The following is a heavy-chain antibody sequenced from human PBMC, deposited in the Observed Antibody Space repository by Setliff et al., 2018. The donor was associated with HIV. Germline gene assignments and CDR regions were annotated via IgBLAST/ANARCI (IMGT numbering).Heavy chain of an antibody. CDR3: ARLTTTYYYDSSAYYHPV. J-gene: IGHJ4*02. Sequence: PSETLSLTCAVCGGSFSGYYWSWIRQPPGKGLEWIGEINHSGSTNYNPSLKSRVTISVDTSKNQFSLKLSSVTAADTAVFYRARLTTTYYYDSSAYYHPVWGQGTLVTVSS. CDR1: GGSFSGYY. CDR2: INHSGST. V-gene: IGHV4-34*01. D-gene: IGHD3-22*01.